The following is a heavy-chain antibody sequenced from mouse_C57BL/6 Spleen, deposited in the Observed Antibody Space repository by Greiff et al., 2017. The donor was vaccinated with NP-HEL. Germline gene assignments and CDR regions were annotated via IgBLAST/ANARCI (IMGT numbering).Heavy chain of an antibody. CDR3: ARGITTVGDY. CDR2: INPGSGGT. V-gene: IGHV1-54*01. CDR1: GYAFTNYL. J-gene: IGHJ4*01. Sequence: QVQLQQSGAELVRPGTSVKVSCTASGYAFTNYLIEWVKQRPGQGLEWIGVINPGSGGTNYNEKVKGKETLTADKSSSTAYMQLSSLTSEDTAVYFCARGITTVGDYWGQGTSVTVSS. D-gene: IGHD1-1*01.